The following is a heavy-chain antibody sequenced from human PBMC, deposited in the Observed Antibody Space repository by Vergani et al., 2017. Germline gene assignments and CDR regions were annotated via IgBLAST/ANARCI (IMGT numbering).Heavy chain of an antibody. Sequence: QLQLQESGPGLVKPSETLSLTCTVSGGSISSSSYYWGWIRQPPGKGLEWIGSIYYSGSTYYNPSLKSRVTISVETSKNQFSLKLSSVTAADTAVYYCARDLGYCSSTSCYTLWNWFDPWGQGTLVTVSS. D-gene: IGHD2-2*02. CDR2: IYYSGST. CDR1: GGSISSSSYY. V-gene: IGHV4-39*02. CDR3: ARDLGYCSSTSCYTLWNWFDP. J-gene: IGHJ5*02.